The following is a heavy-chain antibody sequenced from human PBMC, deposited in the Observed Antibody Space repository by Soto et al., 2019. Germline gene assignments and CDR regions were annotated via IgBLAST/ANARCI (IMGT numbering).Heavy chain of an antibody. V-gene: IGHV3-33*01. CDR2: IWYDGSNK. CDR3: ARDMNYYGSGSSDFDY. J-gene: IGHJ4*02. D-gene: IGHD3-10*01. Sequence: GALRLSCAASGFTFSSYGMHWVRQAPGKGLEWVAVIWYDGSNKYYADSVKGRFTISRDNSKNTLYLQMNSLRAEDTAVYYCARDMNYYGSGSSDFDYWGQGTLVTVSS. CDR1: GFTFSSYG.